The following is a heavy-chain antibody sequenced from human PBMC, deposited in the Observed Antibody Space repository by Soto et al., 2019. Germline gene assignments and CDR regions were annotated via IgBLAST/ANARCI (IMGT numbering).Heavy chain of an antibody. Sequence: SETLSLTCAVSGGSISSSNWWSWVRQPPGKGLEWIGEIYHSGSTNYNPSLKSRVTISVDKSKNQFSLKLSSVTAADTAVYYCARVGSGYSSYYYYGMDVWGQGTTVTVSS. CDR1: GGSISSSNW. CDR3: ARVGSGYSSYYYYGMDV. J-gene: IGHJ6*02. V-gene: IGHV4-4*02. D-gene: IGHD3-22*01. CDR2: IYHSGST.